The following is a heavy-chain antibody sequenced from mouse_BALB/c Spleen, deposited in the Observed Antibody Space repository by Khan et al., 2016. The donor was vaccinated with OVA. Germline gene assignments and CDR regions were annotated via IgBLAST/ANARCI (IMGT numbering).Heavy chain of an antibody. CDR3: ARDDWFAY. J-gene: IGHJ3*01. CDR1: GFTFSNYA. CDR2: ISSGGKT. V-gene: IGHV5-6-5*01. Sequence: EVELVESGGGLVKPGGSLKLSCAASGFTFSNYAMSWVRQTPEKRLEWVASISSGGKTYYPDSVKGRFTISRDNARNILSLQMSSLRSEDQAMLSFARDDWFAYWGQGTLVTVSA.